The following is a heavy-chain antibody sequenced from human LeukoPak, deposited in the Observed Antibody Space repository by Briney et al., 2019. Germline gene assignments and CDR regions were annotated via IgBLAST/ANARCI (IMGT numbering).Heavy chain of an antibody. D-gene: IGHD5-12*01. J-gene: IGHJ4*02. Sequence: ASVKVSCKASGYTFTGYYMHWVRQAPGQGLEWMGWINPNNGGTNYAQKFQGRVTMTRDTSISTAYMELNNLRSDDAAVYYCARVPYRGYDPKADYWGQGTLVTVSS. CDR3: ARVPYRGYDPKADY. V-gene: IGHV1-2*02. CDR2: INPNNGGT. CDR1: GYTFTGYY.